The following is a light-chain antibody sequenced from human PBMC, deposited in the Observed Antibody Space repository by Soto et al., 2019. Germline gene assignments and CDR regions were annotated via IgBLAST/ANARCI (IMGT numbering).Light chain of an antibody. CDR3: QQDYNLPPWT. Sequence: PGERVTLFCRASQSVSSSYLTWYQQKPGQAPRLLIYGASTRATSIPARFSGSGSGTDFTLTISSLQPEDFAVYYCQQDYNLPPWTFGQGTKVEIK. V-gene: IGKV3D-7*01. J-gene: IGKJ1*01. CDR2: GAS. CDR1: QSVSSSY.